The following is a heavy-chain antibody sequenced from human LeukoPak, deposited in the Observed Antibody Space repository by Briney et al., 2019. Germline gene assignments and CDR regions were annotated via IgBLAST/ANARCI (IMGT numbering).Heavy chain of an antibody. CDR1: GFTFDDYA. CDR3: AKDALPGSYSSGWYDY. CDR2: ISWNSGSI. D-gene: IGHD6-19*01. J-gene: IGHJ4*02. V-gene: IGHV3-9*01. Sequence: GGSLRLSCAASGFTFDDYAMHWVRQAPGKGLEWVSGISWNSGSIGYADSVKGRFTISRDNAKNSLYLQMNSLRAEDTALYYCAKDALPGSYSSGWYDYWGQGTLVTVSS.